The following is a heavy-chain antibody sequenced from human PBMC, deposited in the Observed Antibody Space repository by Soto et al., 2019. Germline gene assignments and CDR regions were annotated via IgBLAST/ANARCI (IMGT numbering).Heavy chain of an antibody. CDR2: IYYSGST. CDR1: GGSISSSSYY. Sequence: SETLSLTCTVSGGSISSSSYYWGWIRQPPGKGLEWIGSIYYSGSTYYNPSLKSRVTISVDTSKNQFSLKLSSVTAADTAVYYCARVTVAATEFIDYWGQGTLVTVSS. J-gene: IGHJ4*02. V-gene: IGHV4-39*07. D-gene: IGHD2-15*01. CDR3: ARVTVAATEFIDY.